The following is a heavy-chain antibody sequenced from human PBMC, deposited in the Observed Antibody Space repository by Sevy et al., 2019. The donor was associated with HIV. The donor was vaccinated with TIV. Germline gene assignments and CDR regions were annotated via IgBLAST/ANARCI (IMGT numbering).Heavy chain of an antibody. CDR1: GFTFSGSA. J-gene: IGHJ6*02. Sequence: GGSRRLSCAASGFTFSGSAMHCVRQASGKGLEWVGRIRSKANSYATAYAASVKGRFTISRDDSKNTAYLQMNSLKTEDTAVSYSTRQNVDYGDGDYDYYYGMDVWGQGTTVSVSS. CDR2: IRSKANSYAT. D-gene: IGHD4-17*01. V-gene: IGHV3-73*01. CDR3: TRQNVDYGDGDYDYYYGMDV.